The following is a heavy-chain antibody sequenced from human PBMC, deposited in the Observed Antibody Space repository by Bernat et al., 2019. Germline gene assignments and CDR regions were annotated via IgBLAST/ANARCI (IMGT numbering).Heavy chain of an antibody. Sequence: QLQLQESGPGLVKPSETLSLTCTVSGGSISSSSYYWGWIPQPPGKGREWIGSIDYSGSTYYNPSLKSPVTISVDPAQNPFSLKLSSVTAADTAVYYCARHGGWFGETYEGYYFDYWGQGTLVTVSS. CDR1: GGSISSSSYY. J-gene: IGHJ4*02. D-gene: IGHD3-10*01. CDR3: ARHGGWFGETYEGYYFDY. V-gene: IGHV4-39*01. CDR2: IDYSGST.